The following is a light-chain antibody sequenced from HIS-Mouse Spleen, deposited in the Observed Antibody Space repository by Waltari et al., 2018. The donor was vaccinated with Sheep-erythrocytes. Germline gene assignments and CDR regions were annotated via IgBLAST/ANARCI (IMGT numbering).Light chain of an antibody. J-gene: IGLJ3*02. CDR1: SSDVGSYKL. V-gene: IGLV2-23*01. CDR3: CSYAGSSTPWV. CDR2: EGS. Sequence: QSALTQPASVSGSPVQSITISCTGTSSDVGSYKLVSWYQQHPGKAPKLMIYEGSKRPSGVSNRFSGSKSGNTASLTISGLQAEDEADYYCCSYAGSSTPWVFGGGTKLTVL.